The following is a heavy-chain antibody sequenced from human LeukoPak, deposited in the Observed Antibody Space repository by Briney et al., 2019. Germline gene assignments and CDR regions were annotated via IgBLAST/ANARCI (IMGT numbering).Heavy chain of an antibody. D-gene: IGHD3-10*01. CDR3: ARETITMVRGVVDAFDI. CDR1: GGTFSSYA. Sequence: SVKVSCKASGGTFSSYAISWVRQAPGQGLEWMGGIIPIFGTANYAQKFQGRVTITADESTSAAYMELSSLRSEDTAVYYCARETITMVRGVVDAFDIWGQGTMVTVSS. J-gene: IGHJ3*02. CDR2: IIPIFGTA. V-gene: IGHV1-69*01.